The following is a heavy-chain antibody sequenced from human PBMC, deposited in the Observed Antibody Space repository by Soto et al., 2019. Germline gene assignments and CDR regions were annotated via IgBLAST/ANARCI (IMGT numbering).Heavy chain of an antibody. CDR3: ARDKDRQQLGGNYYYIMDV. V-gene: IGHV1-69*01. CDR2: IMPVFPTP. D-gene: IGHD3-3*02. Sequence: QVQLVQSGAEVKKPGSSVKVCCKTSGGTFRTSAISWVRQSPGQGLEWMGGIMPVFPTPDYAQKFQGRVTITADESTGTAYMELSSLRSGDTAVYYCARDKDRQQLGGNYYYIMDVWGQGNTVTVSS. CDR1: GGTFRTSA. J-gene: IGHJ6*01.